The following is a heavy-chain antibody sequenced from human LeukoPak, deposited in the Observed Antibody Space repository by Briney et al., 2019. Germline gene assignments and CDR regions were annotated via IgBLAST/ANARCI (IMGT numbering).Heavy chain of an antibody. D-gene: IGHD2-2*01. CDR2: INHSGST. CDR3: ARDFSSASWTYFYYYMDV. Sequence: SETLSLTCAVYGGSLSGYSWSWIRQPPGKGLEWIGEINHSGSTNYNPSLKSRVTISVDTSKNQFSLKLSSVTAADTAVYYCARDFSSASWTYFYYYMDVWGKGTTVTVSS. V-gene: IGHV4-34*01. CDR1: GGSLSGYS. J-gene: IGHJ6*03.